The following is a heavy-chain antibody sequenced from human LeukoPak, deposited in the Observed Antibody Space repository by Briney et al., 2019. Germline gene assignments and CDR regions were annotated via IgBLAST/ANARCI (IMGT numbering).Heavy chain of an antibody. Sequence: QTGGSLGLSCAASGFTFNSYAMYWVRQAPGKGLEWVSGICGSGGCTYYADSVKGRFTISRDNSKNTVYLQMNSLTAEDTAVYYCAKTTAGYSSGRNPGWPADYWGQGTLVTVSS. CDR1: GFTFNSYA. J-gene: IGHJ4*02. V-gene: IGHV3-23*01. D-gene: IGHD6-19*01. CDR3: AKTTAGYSSGRNPGWPADY. CDR2: ICGSGGCT.